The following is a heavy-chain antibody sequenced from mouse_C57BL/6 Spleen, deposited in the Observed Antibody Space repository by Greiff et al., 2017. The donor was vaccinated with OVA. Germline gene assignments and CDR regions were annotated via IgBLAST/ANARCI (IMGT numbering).Heavy chain of an antibody. Sequence: QLQQPGAELVKPGASVKLSCKASGYTFTSYWMQWVKQRPGQGLEWIGEIDPSDSYTNYNQKFKGKATLTVDTSSSTAYMQLSSLTSEDSAVYYCARSHYGSSYFDYWGQGTTLTVSS. D-gene: IGHD1-1*01. CDR3: ARSHYGSSYFDY. V-gene: IGHV1-50*01. CDR2: IDPSDSYT. CDR1: GYTFTSYW. J-gene: IGHJ2*01.